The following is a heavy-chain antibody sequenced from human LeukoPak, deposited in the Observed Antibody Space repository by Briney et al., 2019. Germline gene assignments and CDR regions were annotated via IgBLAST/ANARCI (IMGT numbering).Heavy chain of an antibody. CDR2: ISFISTHI. D-gene: IGHD1-26*01. J-gene: IGHJ4*02. CDR1: GFTFSSYV. V-gene: IGHV3-21*04. Sequence: TGGSLRLSCAASGFTFSSYVMSWVRQAPGKGLEWVSSISFISTHIYYADSIQGRFTISRDNAQNSLYLQMNSLRAEDTAIYYCVRDRGTYRPIDYWGQGTLVTVSS. CDR3: VRDRGTYRPIDY.